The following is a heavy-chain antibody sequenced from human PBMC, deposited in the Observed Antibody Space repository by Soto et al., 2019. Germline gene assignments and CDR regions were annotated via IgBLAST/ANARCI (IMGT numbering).Heavy chain of an antibody. J-gene: IGHJ4*02. CDR3: ARGGEYSSSWYYFDY. CDR1: GFSFSSYS. Sequence: QVQLVEAGGGVVQPGRSLRLSCAASGFSFSSYSIHWVRQTPGKGLEWVAVIGDDGNTIKYADSVKGRFTISRENAKNSLYLQMNSLRAGDTAVYYCARGGEYSSSWYYFDYWGQGTLVTVSS. CDR2: IGDDGNTI. V-gene: IGHV3-33*08. D-gene: IGHD6-13*01.